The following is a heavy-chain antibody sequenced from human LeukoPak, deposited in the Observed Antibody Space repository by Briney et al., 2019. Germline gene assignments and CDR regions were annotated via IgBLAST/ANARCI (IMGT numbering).Heavy chain of an antibody. D-gene: IGHD5-12*01. Sequence: SETLSLTCTVPGGSISTYYWSWIPQPVGKGLEWIGYIYYNESTNYNPSVKSRVTISADTSKNQFSLKLRSVTAADTAVYYCARHYSGYDYDYWGQGTLVTVSS. CDR3: ARHYSGYDYDY. CDR1: GGSISTYY. CDR2: IYYNEST. J-gene: IGHJ4*02. V-gene: IGHV4-59*01.